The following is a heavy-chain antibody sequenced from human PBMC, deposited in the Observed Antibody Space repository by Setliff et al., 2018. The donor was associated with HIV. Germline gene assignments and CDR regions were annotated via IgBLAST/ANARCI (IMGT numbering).Heavy chain of an antibody. CDR3: ARGAYYEGGNWFDP. D-gene: IGHD3-22*01. CDR2: MNPKSDNT. J-gene: IGHJ5*02. CDR1: GYTFTNSD. V-gene: IGHV1-8*02. Sequence: ASVKVSCKASGYTFTNSDINWVRQATGQGLEWMGWMNPKSDNTGYAQRFQGRVTMTRDTSGSTAYMELSSLRSEDTAIYYCARGAYYEGGNWFDPWGQGTLVTVSS.